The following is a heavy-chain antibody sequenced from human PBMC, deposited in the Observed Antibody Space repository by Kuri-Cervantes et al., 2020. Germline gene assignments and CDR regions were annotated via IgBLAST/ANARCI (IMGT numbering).Heavy chain of an antibody. CDR3: ARDSITGTTLGYYGMDV. Sequence: GGSLRLSCAASGFTVSSNYMSWVRQAPGKGLEWVSVIYSGGSTYYADSVKGRFTISRDNSKNTPYLQMNSLRAEDTAVYYCARDSITGTTLGYYGMDVWGQGTAVTVSS. J-gene: IGHJ6*02. D-gene: IGHD1-7*01. CDR2: IYSGGST. V-gene: IGHV3-53*01. CDR1: GFTVSSNY.